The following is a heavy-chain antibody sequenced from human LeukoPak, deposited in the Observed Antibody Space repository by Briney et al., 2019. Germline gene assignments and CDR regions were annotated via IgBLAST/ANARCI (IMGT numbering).Heavy chain of an antibody. D-gene: IGHD6-13*01. J-gene: IGHJ4*02. CDR2: ISGGGGST. CDR3: AKASQGYTSSSYAY. V-gene: IGHV3-23*01. Sequence: PGGSLRLSCAASGFTFSNYAMTRVRQAPGKGLEWVSAISGGGGSTYYADSVKGRFTVSRDNSKSTLYLQMNSLRAEDTAVYYCAKASQGYTSSSYAYWGQGTLVTVSS. CDR1: GFTFSNYA.